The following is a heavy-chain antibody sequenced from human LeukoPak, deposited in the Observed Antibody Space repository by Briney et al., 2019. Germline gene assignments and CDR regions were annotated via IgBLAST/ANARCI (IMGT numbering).Heavy chain of an antibody. J-gene: IGHJ4*02. Sequence: ASVKVSCKASGSTFTSYGISWVRQAHGQGLEWMGWISAYYGNKNYAQKLQGRVTMTTDTSTSTAYMVLRSLRSDDTAVYYCARDDWAVAGFPLGRNHRTYYFDYWGQGTVVTVSS. CDR3: ARDDWAVAGFPLGRNHRTYYFDY. D-gene: IGHD6-19*01. V-gene: IGHV1-18*01. CDR1: GSTFTSYG. CDR2: ISAYYGNK.